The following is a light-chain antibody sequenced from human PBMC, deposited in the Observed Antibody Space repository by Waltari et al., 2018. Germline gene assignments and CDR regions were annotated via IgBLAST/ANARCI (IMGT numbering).Light chain of an antibody. CDR2: EGT. Sequence: QSALTQPASVSGSPGQSITISCTGTTSAVGDYDLASWYQQHPGEAPKVIIYEGTKRPSGVSNRFSGSKSGNTASLTISGLQAEDEADYYCCSYTGSRTPRMFGGGTKLTVL. V-gene: IGLV2-23*01. CDR1: TSAVGDYDL. J-gene: IGLJ3*02. CDR3: CSYTGSRTPRM.